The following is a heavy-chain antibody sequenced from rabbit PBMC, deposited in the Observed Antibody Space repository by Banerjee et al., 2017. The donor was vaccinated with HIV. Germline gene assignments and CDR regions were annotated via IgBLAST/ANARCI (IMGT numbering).Heavy chain of an antibody. CDR2: IYAGSSGRT. V-gene: IGHV1S45*01. CDR1: GFSFSSNYW. D-gene: IGHD6-1*01. CDR3: ARDLGYEYGTGGYAYASFNL. J-gene: IGHJ4*01. Sequence: QEQLEESGGDLVKPEGSLTLTCTASGFSFSSNYWICWVRQAPGKGLEWIACIYAGSSGRTYYANWAKGTIPIPKTPSTTVTMQMTSLATADPATYFFARDLGYEYGTGGYAYASFNLWGQGTLVTVS.